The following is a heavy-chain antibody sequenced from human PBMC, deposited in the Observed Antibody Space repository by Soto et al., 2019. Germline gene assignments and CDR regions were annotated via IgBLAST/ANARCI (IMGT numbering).Heavy chain of an antibody. V-gene: IGHV1-18*01. CDR1: LYSFNNYG. D-gene: IGHD3-10*01. Sequence: AEKVSCKDSLYSFNNYGIRWVRPAPGQRLARMRGISAYNGNTNYAQKLQSRVTITADTANSTAYVELMSMRSYDSAVFCYARGSNDIDYWGQGTLVTVSS. CDR3: ARGSNDIDY. J-gene: IGHJ4*02. CDR2: ISAYNGNT.